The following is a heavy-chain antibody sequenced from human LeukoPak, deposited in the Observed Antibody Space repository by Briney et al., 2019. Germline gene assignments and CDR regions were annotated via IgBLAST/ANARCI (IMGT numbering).Heavy chain of an antibody. CDR2: ISYDGSNK. V-gene: IGHV3-30*04. CDR3: ARDDHDILIGYYKGYFDY. J-gene: IGHJ4*02. Sequence: PGRSLRLSCAASGFTFSSYAMHWVRQAPGKGLEWVAVISYDGSNKYYADSVKGRFTISRDNSKNTLYLQMNSLRAEDTAVYYCARDDHDILIGYYKGYFDYWGQGTLVTVSS. D-gene: IGHD3-9*01. CDR1: GFTFSSYA.